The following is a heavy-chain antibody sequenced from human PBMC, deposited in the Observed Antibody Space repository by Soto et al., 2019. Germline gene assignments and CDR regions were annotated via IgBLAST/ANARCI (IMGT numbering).Heavy chain of an antibody. J-gene: IGHJ5*02. CDR2: IIPIFGTA. CDR3: ARGPKGYCSSTSCFNNWFDP. D-gene: IGHD2-2*01. V-gene: IGHV1-69*06. Sequence: SVKVSCKASGGTFSSYAISWVRQAPGQGLEWMGGIIPIFGTANYAQKFQGRVTITADKSTSTAYMELSSLRSEDAAVYYCARGPKGYCSSTSCFNNWFDPWGQGTLVTVSS. CDR1: GGTFSSYA.